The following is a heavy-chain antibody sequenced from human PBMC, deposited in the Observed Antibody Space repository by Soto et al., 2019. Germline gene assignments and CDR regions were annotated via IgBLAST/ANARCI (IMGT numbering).Heavy chain of an antibody. CDR3: ARGRGDYYMDV. CDR2: IWYDGSNK. V-gene: IGHV3-33*01. CDR1: GFTFSSYG. J-gene: IGHJ6*03. Sequence: QPGGSLRLSCAASGFTFSSYGMHWVRQAPGKGLEWVAVIWYDGSNKYYADSVKRRFTISRDNSKNTLYLQMNSLRAEDTAVYYCARGRGDYYMDVWGKGTTVTVSS.